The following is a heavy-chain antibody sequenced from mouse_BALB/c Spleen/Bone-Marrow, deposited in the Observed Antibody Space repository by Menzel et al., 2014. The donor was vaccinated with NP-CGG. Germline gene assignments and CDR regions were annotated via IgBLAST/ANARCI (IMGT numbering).Heavy chain of an antibody. V-gene: IGHV5-12-1*01. CDR3: ARKVRYFDY. J-gene: IGHJ2*01. Sequence: EVKLVESGGGLVKPGGSLELSCAASGFAFSSYDMSWVRQTPEKRLGWVAYISSGGGSTYYPDTVKGRFTISRDNAKNTLYLQMSSLKSEDTAMYYCARKVRYFDYWGQGTTLTVSS. CDR2: ISSGGGST. CDR1: GFAFSSYD. D-gene: IGHD2-14*01.